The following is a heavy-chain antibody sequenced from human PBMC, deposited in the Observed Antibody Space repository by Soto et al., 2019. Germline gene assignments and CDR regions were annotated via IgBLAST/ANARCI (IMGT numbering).Heavy chain of an antibody. CDR2: IYYSGST. J-gene: IGHJ6*02. D-gene: IGHD6-13*01. V-gene: IGHV4-59*01. CDR3: AREGIAAADFYYSGMDV. CDR1: GGSISSYY. Sequence: SETLSLTCTVSGGSISSYYWSWIRQPPGKGLEWIGYIYYSGSTNYNPSLKSRVTISVDTSKNQFSLKLSSVTAADTAVYYCAREGIAAADFYYSGMDVWGQGTTVTVSS.